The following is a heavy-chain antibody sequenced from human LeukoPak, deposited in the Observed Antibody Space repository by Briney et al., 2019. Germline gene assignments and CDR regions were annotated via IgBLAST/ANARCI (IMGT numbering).Heavy chain of an antibody. CDR3: ARGIDDYGDYFYYYYGMDV. CDR1: GGSFSGYY. Sequence: TSETLSLTCAVYGGSFSGYYWSWIRQPPGKGLEWIGEINHSGSTNYNPSLKSRVTISVDTSKNQFSLKLSSVTAADTAVYYCARGIDDYGDYFYYYYGMDVWGQGTTVTVSS. CDR2: INHSGST. V-gene: IGHV4-34*01. J-gene: IGHJ6*02. D-gene: IGHD4-17*01.